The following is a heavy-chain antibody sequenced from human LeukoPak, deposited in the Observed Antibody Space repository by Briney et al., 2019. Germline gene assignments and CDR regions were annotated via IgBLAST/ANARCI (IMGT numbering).Heavy chain of an antibody. CDR2: IYSGGST. CDR1: GFTVSSNY. Sequence: GGSLRLSCAASGFTVSSNYMSWVRQAPGKGLEWVSVIYSGGSTYYADSVKGRFTISRDNSKNTLYLQMNSLRAEDTAVYYCAKSPTVVTDYFDYWGQGTLVTVSS. D-gene: IGHD4-23*01. V-gene: IGHV3-53*01. CDR3: AKSPTVVTDYFDY. J-gene: IGHJ4*02.